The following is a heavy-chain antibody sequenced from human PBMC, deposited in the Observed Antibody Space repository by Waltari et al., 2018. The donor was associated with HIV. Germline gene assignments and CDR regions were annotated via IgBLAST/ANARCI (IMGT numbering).Heavy chain of an antibody. CDR3: ARAAHSYYDSSPYYFDY. J-gene: IGHJ4*02. Sequence: QVQLVQSGAEVKKPGASVKVSCKASGYTLTSYAMHWVRQAPGQRLEWMGWINAGNGNTKYSRKFQGGVTITRDTSASTAYMELSSLRSEDTAVYYCARAAHSYYDSSPYYFDYWGQGSLVTVSS. D-gene: IGHD3-22*01. CDR1: GYTLTSYA. V-gene: IGHV1-3*01. CDR2: INAGNGNT.